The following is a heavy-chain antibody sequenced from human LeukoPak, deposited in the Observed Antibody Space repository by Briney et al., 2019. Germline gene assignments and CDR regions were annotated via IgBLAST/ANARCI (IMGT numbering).Heavy chain of an antibody. Sequence: GGSLRLSCAASGFTFDDYAMHWVRQAPGKGLEWVSGISWNSGSIGYADSVKGRFTISRDNAKNSQYLQMNSLRAEDTALYYCAKARPGTMVRGVIFDYWGQGTLVTVSS. J-gene: IGHJ4*02. CDR3: AKARPGTMVRGVIFDY. D-gene: IGHD3-10*01. CDR1: GFTFDDYA. CDR2: ISWNSGSI. V-gene: IGHV3-9*01.